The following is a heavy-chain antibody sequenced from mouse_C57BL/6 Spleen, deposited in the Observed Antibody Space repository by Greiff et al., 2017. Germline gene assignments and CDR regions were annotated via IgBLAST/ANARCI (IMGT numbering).Heavy chain of an antibody. CDR2: INPNNGGT. J-gene: IGHJ3*01. CDR3: ARFDFDGSFAY. Sequence: VQLQQSGPELVKPGASVKISCKASGYTFTDYYMNWVKQSHGKSLEWIGDINPNNGGTSYNQKFKGKATLTLDKSSSTAYMELRSLTSEDSAVYYCARFDFDGSFAYWGQGTLVTVSA. CDR1: GYTFTDYY. D-gene: IGHD2-4*01. V-gene: IGHV1-26*01.